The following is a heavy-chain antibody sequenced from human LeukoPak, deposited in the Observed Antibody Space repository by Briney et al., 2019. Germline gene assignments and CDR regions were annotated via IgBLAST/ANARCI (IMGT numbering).Heavy chain of an antibody. CDR2: ISGYDGNA. D-gene: IGHD6-6*01. CDR1: GYSFSSYD. V-gene: IGHV1-18*01. J-gene: IGHJ4*02. CDR3: ARERIGGSSSVLGDY. Sequence: ASVKVSCKTSGYSFSSYDLSWVRQAPGQGLEWMGWISGYDGNAHSAQKFLGRLSMTTDTSTNTVYMELRSLTSDDTAVYYCARERIGGSSSVLGDYWGQGTLVTVSS.